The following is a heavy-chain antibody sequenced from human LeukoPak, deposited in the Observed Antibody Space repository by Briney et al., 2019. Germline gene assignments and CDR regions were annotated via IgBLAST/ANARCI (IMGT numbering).Heavy chain of an antibody. CDR3: ARRRTYYYDSSGYDY. Sequence: SETLSLTCAVYGGSFSGYYWSWIRQPPGKGLEWIGEINHSGSTNYNPSLKSRVTISVDTSKNQFSLKLSSVTAADTAVYYCARRRTYYYDSSGYDYWGQGTLVTVSS. J-gene: IGHJ4*02. D-gene: IGHD3-22*01. CDR2: INHSGST. CDR1: GGSFSGYY. V-gene: IGHV4-34*01.